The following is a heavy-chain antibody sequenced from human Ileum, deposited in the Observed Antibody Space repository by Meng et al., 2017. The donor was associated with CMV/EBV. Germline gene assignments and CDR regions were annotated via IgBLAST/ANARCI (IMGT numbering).Heavy chain of an antibody. CDR3: AREGGAGGLDFDY. V-gene: IGHV3-72*01. CDR2: TTNKANGYTP. CDR1: GFTFSDRY. Sequence: GGSLRLSCAASGFTFSDRYMGWVRQAPGKGLEWVGRTTNKANGYTPGYAASVKGRFTISRDDSKNSLYLQMNSLKTEDTAVYYCAREGGAGGLDFDYWGQGTLVTVSS. J-gene: IGHJ4*02. D-gene: IGHD2-15*01.